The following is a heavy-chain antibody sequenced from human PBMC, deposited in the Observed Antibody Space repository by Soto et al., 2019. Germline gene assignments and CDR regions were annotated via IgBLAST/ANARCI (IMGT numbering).Heavy chain of an antibody. V-gene: IGHV5-10-1*01. CDR3: ARLYCSSSTFDSWLDP. CDR1: GYTFTTFW. J-gene: IGHJ5*02. Sequence: GESLKISCTGFGYTFTTFWISWVRQMPGRGLEWMGRIDPRDSYTNYSPSFQGHVTISVDKSISTAYLQWGSLKASDTAMYYCARLYCSSSTFDSWLDPWGQGTMVTVYS. CDR2: IDPRDSYT. D-gene: IGHD2-2*01.